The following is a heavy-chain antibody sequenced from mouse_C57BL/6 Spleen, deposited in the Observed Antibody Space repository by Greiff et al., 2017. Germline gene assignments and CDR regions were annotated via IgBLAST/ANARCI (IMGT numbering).Heavy chain of an antibody. J-gene: IGHJ4*01. CDR1: GFTFSSYT. CDR3: ARHWRYDYDIYAMDY. CDR2: ISGGGGNT. Sequence: EVQVVESGGGLVKPGGSLKLSCAASGFTFSSYTMSWVRQTPEKRLEWVATISGGGGNTYYPDSVKGRFTISRDNAKNTLYLQMSSLRSEDTALYYCARHWRYDYDIYAMDYWGQGTSVTVSS. V-gene: IGHV5-9*01. D-gene: IGHD2-4*01.